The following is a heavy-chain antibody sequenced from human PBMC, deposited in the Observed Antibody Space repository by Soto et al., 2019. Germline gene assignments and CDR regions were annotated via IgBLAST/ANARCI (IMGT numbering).Heavy chain of an antibody. CDR3: ARFYPPQLWYAPGVEP. CDR1: GGSISSGDYY. CDR2: IYYSGST. V-gene: IGHV4-30-4*01. J-gene: IGHJ5*02. Sequence: SETLSLTCTVSGGSISSGDYYWSWIRQPPGKGLEWIGYIYYSGSTYYNPSLKSRVTISVDTSKNQFSLKLSSVTAADTAVYYCARFYPPQLWYAPGVEPWGQGTLVTVSS. D-gene: IGHD5-18*01.